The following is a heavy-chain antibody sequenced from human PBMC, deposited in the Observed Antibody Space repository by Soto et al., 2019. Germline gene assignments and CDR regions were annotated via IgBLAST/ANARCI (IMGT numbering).Heavy chain of an antibody. D-gene: IGHD3-3*01. Sequence: SETLSLTCTFSGGSISSYYWSWIRQPPGKGLEWIGYIYYSGSTNYNPSLKSRVTISVDTSKNQLSLKLSSVTAADTAVYYCARQTYYDFWSGYYSFHYWGKGTLVTVSS. CDR3: ARQTYYDFWSGYYSFHY. CDR2: IYYSGST. V-gene: IGHV4-59*08. CDR1: GGSISSYY. J-gene: IGHJ4*02.